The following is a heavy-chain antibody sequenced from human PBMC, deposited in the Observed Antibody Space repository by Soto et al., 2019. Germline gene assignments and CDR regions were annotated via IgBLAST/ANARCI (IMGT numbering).Heavy chain of an antibody. CDR1: GYTFTSYA. J-gene: IGHJ4*02. CDR2: INAGNGNT. V-gene: IGHV1-3*01. CDR3: ARDQGSSWSFDY. Sequence: ASVKVCCKASGYTFTSYAMHWVRQAPGQRLEWMGWINAGNGNTKYSQKFQGRVTITRDTSASTAYMELSSLRSEDTAVYYCARDQGSSWSFDYWGQGTLVTVSS. D-gene: IGHD6-13*01.